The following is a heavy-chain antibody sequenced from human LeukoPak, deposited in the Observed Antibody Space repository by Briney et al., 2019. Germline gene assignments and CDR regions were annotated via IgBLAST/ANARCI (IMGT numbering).Heavy chain of an antibody. CDR1: GFTFSSYA. Sequence: PGGSLRFSCAASGFTFSSYAMHWVRQAPGKGLEWVSSISSSSSYIYYADSVKGRFTISRDNAKNSLYLQMNSLRAEDTAVYYCARNLAAAAPDYWGQGTLVTVSS. V-gene: IGHV3-21*01. D-gene: IGHD6-13*01. CDR2: ISSSSSYI. J-gene: IGHJ4*02. CDR3: ARNLAAAAPDY.